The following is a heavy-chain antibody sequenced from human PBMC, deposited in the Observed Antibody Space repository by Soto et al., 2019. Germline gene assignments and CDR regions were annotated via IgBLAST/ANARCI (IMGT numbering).Heavy chain of an antibody. CDR1: GFTFSNHV. Sequence: EEQLVESGGGLVQPGGSLRLSCAASGFTFSNHVMNWVRQAPGRGLEWGSSINRDYNTYYADSVRGRFTISRDNAKDSLYLQMNSLRADYTAVYYCVNGDYYVGQGTLVTVSS. D-gene: IGHD4-17*01. J-gene: IGHJ4*02. CDR3: VNGDYY. V-gene: IGHV3-48*01. CDR2: INRDYNT.